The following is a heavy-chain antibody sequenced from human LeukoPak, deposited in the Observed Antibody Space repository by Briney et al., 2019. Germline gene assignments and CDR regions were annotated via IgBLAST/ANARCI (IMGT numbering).Heavy chain of an antibody. J-gene: IGHJ6*02. V-gene: IGHV4-34*01. CDR2: INHSGST. CDR3: ASGYCSSTSCSGDYGMDV. D-gene: IGHD2-2*01. CDR1: GGSFSGYY. Sequence: PSETLSLTCAVYGGSFSGYYWSWIRQPPGKGLEWIGEINHSGSTNYNPSLKSRVTISVDTSKNQFSLKLSSVTAADTAVYYCASGYCSSTSCSGDYGMDVWGQGTTVTVSS.